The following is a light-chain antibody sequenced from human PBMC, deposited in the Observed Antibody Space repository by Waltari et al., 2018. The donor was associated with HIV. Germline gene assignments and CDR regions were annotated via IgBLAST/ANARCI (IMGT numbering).Light chain of an antibody. CDR1: SSNIGNDN. Sequence: QSVLTPPPSASGTPGQRVTISCSGSSSNIGNDNVYWYQQLPGTTPKLLIYTNIQRPSGVPDRFAGSRSGTSAYLAISGLRSEDEADYYCVGWDASLSAYVFGAGTKVTVL. J-gene: IGLJ1*01. V-gene: IGLV1-47*01. CDR2: TNI. CDR3: VGWDASLSAYV.